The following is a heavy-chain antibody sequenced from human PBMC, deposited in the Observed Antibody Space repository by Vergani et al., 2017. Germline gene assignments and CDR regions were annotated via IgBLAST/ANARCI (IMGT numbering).Heavy chain of an antibody. CDR2: INPSGGST. Sequence: QVQLVQSGAEVKKPGASVKVSCKASGYTFTSYYMHWVRQAPGQGLEWMGIINPSGGSTSYAQKFQGRVTMTRDTSTSTVYMELSSLRSEDTAVYYCARDRYYYGSGSYRGFTWGQGTLVTVSS. J-gene: IGHJ5*02. V-gene: IGHV1-46*01. CDR3: ARDRYYYGSGSYRGFT. D-gene: IGHD3-10*01. CDR1: GYTFTSYY.